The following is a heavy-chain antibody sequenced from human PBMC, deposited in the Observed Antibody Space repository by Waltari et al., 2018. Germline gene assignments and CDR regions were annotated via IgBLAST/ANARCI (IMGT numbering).Heavy chain of an antibody. CDR1: AGTFRTYA. V-gene: IGHV1-69*01. J-gene: IGHJ4*02. D-gene: IGHD4-17*01. CDR2: IIPIFGTA. Sequence: QVQLVQSGAEVKKPGSSVKVSCKASAGTFRTYAISWVLQAPGQGLEWMGGIIPIFGTANYAQKFQGRVTITADESTSTAYMELSSLRSEDTAVYYCARSDDYGDTGYFDYWGQGTLVTVSS. CDR3: ARSDDYGDTGYFDY.